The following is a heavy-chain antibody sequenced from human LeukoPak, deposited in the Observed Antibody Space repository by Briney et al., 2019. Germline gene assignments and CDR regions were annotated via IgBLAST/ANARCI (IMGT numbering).Heavy chain of an antibody. CDR1: GGSFSGYY. J-gene: IGHJ5*02. V-gene: IGHV4-34*01. D-gene: IGHD3-10*01. CDR2: INHSGST. Sequence: SETLSLTCAVYGGSFSGYYWSWIRQPPGKGLEWVGEINHSGSTNYNPSLKSRVTISVDTSKNQFSLKLSSVTAADTAVYYCATKLPITYYYGSGSHHWFDPWGQGTLVTVSS. CDR3: ATKLPITYYYGSGSHHWFDP.